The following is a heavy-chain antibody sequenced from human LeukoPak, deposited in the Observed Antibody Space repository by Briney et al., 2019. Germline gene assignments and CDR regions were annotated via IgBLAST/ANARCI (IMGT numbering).Heavy chain of an antibody. CDR1: GGSISSYY. CDR2: ISYSGST. D-gene: IGHD3-10*01. Sequence: PSETLSLTCTVFGGSISSYYWSWIRQPPGRGLEWLGYISYSGSTSYNPSLKSRVTISLGPSRNQFSLKLTSVTAADTAVYYCARHGSGSSLALYPWGQGTLVTVSS. V-gene: IGHV4-59*08. CDR3: ARHGSGSSLALYP. J-gene: IGHJ5*02.